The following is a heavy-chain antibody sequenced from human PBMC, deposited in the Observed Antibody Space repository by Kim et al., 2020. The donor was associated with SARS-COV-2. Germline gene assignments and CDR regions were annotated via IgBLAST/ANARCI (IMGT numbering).Heavy chain of an antibody. D-gene: IGHD1-7*01. CDR3: TKTGTGTWGFDY. J-gene: IGHJ4*02. Sequence: TYYAESVKGRFIISRDNSKNKLYLQMYNLGVEDTAVYYCTKTGTGTWGFDYWGQGTLVTVSS. V-gene: IGHV3-23*01. CDR2: T.